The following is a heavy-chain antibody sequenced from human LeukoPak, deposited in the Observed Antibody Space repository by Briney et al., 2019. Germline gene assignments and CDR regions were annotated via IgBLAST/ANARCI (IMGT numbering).Heavy chain of an antibody. J-gene: IGHJ6*03. CDR1: GGSISSGDYY. CDR2: IYFSGST. D-gene: IGHD6-6*01. Sequence: SETLSLTXTVSGGSISSGDYYWSWIRQPPGKGLEWIGNIYFSGSTYLNPSLRSRVTISLDMPKNQFSLKLSSVTAADTAVYYCARVALTVSSSYNYYYMEVWGKGTTVTVSS. V-gene: IGHV4-30-4*08. CDR3: ARVALTVSSSYNYYYMEV.